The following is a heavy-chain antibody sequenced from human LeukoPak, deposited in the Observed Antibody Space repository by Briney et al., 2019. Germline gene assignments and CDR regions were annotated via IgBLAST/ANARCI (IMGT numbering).Heavy chain of an antibody. V-gene: IGHV4-39*01. CDR1: GGSISSSSYY. D-gene: IGHD2-21*02. J-gene: IGHJ4*02. CDR2: IYYSGST. CDR3: ARQEYCGGDCYSQYFDY. Sequence: PSETLSLTCTVSGGSISSSSYYWGWIRQPPGKGLEWIGSIYYSGSTYYNPSRKSRVTISVDTSKNQFSLKLSSVTAADTAVYYCARQEYCGGDCYSQYFDYWGQGTLVTVSS.